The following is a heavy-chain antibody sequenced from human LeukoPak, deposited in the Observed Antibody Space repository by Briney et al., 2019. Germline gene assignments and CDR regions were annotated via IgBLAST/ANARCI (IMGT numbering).Heavy chain of an antibody. Sequence: PSETPSLTCAVYGGSFSGYYWSWIRQPPGKGLEWIGEINHSGSTNYNPSLKSRVTISVDTSKNQFSLKLSSVTAADTAVYYCARETAITIFGVVIIPYYYYTDVWGKGTTVTVSS. D-gene: IGHD3-3*01. CDR3: ARETAITIFGVVIIPYYYYTDV. CDR2: INHSGST. V-gene: IGHV4-34*01. J-gene: IGHJ6*03. CDR1: GGSFSGYY.